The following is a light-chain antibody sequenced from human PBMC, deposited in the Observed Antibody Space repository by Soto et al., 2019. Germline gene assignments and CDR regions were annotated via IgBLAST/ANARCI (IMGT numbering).Light chain of an antibody. CDR1: QGISSY. J-gene: IGKJ5*01. CDR3: QQHNSFSTP. Sequence: AIRMPKAQFSFSASTGERVTITCRASQGISSYLAWYQQKPGKAPKLLIYAASTLQSGVPSRFSGSGSGTEFTLTINSLQADDFATYYCQQHNSFSTPFGQGTRLEIK. CDR2: AAS. V-gene: IGKV1-8*01.